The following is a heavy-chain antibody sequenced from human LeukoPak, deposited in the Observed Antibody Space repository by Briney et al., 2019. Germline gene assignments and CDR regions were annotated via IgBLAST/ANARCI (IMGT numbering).Heavy chain of an antibody. Sequence: GASVKVSCKASGGTLSSYAISWVRQAPGQGLEWMGRIIPILGIANYAQKFQGRVTITADKSTSTAYMELSSLRSEDTAVYYCAREGRWLQYYFDYWGQGTLVTVSS. CDR3: AREGRWLQYYFDY. CDR2: IIPILGIA. V-gene: IGHV1-69*04. CDR1: GGTLSSYA. D-gene: IGHD5-24*01. J-gene: IGHJ4*02.